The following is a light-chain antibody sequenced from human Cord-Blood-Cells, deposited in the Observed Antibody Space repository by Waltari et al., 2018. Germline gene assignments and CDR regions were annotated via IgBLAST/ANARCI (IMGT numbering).Light chain of an antibody. CDR1: SSDVGGYNY. V-gene: IGLV2-8*01. CDR2: EVS. CDR3: SSYAGSNNLV. Sequence: QSALTQPPSASGSPGQSVTISCTATSSDVGGYNYVSWYQQHPGKAPKLMIYEVSKRPSGVPDRFSGYKSGNTASLTVSGLQAEDEADYYCSSYAGSNNLVFGGGTKLTVL. J-gene: IGLJ3*02.